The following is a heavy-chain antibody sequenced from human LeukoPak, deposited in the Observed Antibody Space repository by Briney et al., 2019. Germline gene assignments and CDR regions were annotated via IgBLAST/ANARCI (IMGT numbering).Heavy chain of an antibody. Sequence: PSETLSLTCTVSGGSISNYFWSWIRQPPGKGLEWIGYVYYSGSTSYNPSLNSRVTMSVDTSKNQFSLKLSSLTAADTAVYYCARRIPGRNWFAPWGQGTLVTVSS. V-gene: IGHV4-59*08. CDR1: GGSISNYF. CDR2: VYYSGST. J-gene: IGHJ5*02. CDR3: ARRIPGRNWFAP. D-gene: IGHD1-14*01.